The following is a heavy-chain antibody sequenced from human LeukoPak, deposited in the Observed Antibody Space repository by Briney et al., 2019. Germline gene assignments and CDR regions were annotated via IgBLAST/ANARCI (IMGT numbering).Heavy chain of an antibody. CDR2: IYTSGST. J-gene: IGHJ6*03. CDR1: GGSISSYY. V-gene: IGHV4-4*07. Sequence: SETLSLTCTVSGGSISSYYWSWIRQPAGKGLEWIGRIYTSGSTNYNPSLKSRVTISVDTSKNQFSLKLSSVTAADTAVYYCARSKRQNYYYYYMDVWGKGTTVTVSS. CDR3: ARSKRQNYYYYYMDV.